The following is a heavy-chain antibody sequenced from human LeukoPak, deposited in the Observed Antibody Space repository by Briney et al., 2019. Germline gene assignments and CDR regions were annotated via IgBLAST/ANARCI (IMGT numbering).Heavy chain of an antibody. CDR1: GFTFSSYE. D-gene: IGHD4-23*01. CDR3: AKDYGGKPYYYYYMDV. Sequence: GGSLRLSCAASGFTFSSYEMNWVRQAPGKGLEWVSYISTSGSTIYYADSVKGRFTISRDNAKNSLYLQMNSLRAEDTALYYCAKDYGGKPYYYYYMDVWGKGTTVTVSS. CDR2: ISTSGSTI. V-gene: IGHV3-48*03. J-gene: IGHJ6*03.